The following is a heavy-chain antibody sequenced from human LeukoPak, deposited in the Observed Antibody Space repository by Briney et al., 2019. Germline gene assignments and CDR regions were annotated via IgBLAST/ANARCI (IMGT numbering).Heavy chain of an antibody. CDR1: GFTFSSYW. J-gene: IGHJ4*02. CDR3: AGVGATTPFDY. Sequence: GGSLRLSCAASGFTFSSYWIYWVRQAPGKGLVWVSRIDSDGSSTRYADSVKGRFTISRDNAKNTVYLQMTSLRAEDTAMYYCAGVGATTPFDYWGQGILVTVSS. D-gene: IGHD1-26*01. CDR2: IDSDGSST. V-gene: IGHV3-74*01.